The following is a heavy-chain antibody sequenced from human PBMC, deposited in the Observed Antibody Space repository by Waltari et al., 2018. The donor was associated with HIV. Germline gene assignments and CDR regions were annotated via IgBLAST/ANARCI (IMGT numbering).Heavy chain of an antibody. Sequence: EVQLVESGGGLVQPGRSLRLSCAASGFTFDDYAMHWVRQAPGKGLGWVSGSSWNSGTIGYADSVKGRFTISRDNAKNSLYLQMNSLRAEDTALYYCAKDKRSGYGGNSVWYFDLWGRGTLVTVSS. J-gene: IGHJ2*01. CDR1: GFTFDDYA. CDR2: SSWNSGTI. CDR3: AKDKRSGYGGNSVWYFDL. V-gene: IGHV3-9*01. D-gene: IGHD4-17*01.